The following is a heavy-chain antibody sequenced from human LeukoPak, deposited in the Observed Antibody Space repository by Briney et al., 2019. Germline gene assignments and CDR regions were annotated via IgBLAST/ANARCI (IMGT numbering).Heavy chain of an antibody. D-gene: IGHD2-15*01. CDR2: ISHSGST. CDR1: GGSISSSY. CDR3: AGDEQISRPFDF. J-gene: IGHJ3*01. Sequence: ASETLSLTCTGSGGSISSSYWSWIRQPPGKGLEWIGYISHSGSTNYNPSLKSRATISIDMSKNQFSLKLSSVTAADTAVYYCAGDEQISRPFDFWGQGTMVTVSS. V-gene: IGHV4-59*12.